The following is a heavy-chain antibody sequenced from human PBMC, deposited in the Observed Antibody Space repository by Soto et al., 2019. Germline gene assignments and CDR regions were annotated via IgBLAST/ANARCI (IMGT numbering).Heavy chain of an antibody. V-gene: IGHV3-33*01. D-gene: IGHD1-1*01. CDR3: VRDDDFGPNALDL. CDR2: ILNDGSED. Sequence: QMQLVESGGGVVQPGRSLRLSCAASGFTFSNYGMHWVRQAPGKGLEWVSLILNDGSEDFYRDSVKGRFTISRDNSRNSLYLQMNILRDDDTAIYYCVRDDDFGPNALDLWGQGTMVSVSS. J-gene: IGHJ3*01. CDR1: GFTFSNYG.